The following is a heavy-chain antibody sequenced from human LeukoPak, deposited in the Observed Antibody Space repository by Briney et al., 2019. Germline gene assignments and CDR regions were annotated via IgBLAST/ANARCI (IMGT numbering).Heavy chain of an antibody. CDR1: GFSFGSYT. V-gene: IGHV3-23*01. CDR3: ARAGSISWYDY. Sequence: GGSLRLSCAASGFSFGSYTMGWVRQAPGKGLQWVSDISASGGNTYYEDSVKGRSTISRDNFKNTLYLQINSLRAEDTAVYYCARAGSISWYDYWGQGTLVTVSS. D-gene: IGHD6-13*01. J-gene: IGHJ4*02. CDR2: ISASGGNT.